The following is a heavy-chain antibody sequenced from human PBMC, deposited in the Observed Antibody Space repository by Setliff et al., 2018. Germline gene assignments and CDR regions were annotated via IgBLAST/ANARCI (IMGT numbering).Heavy chain of an antibody. CDR3: ARSMIQRNYYCGLDV. CDR2: IYSNENT. Sequence: PSETLSLTCSVSGGSISSYFWNWVRQPAGKGLERIGRIYSNENTNYNPSLKSRVTMSIDTSKNQLSLKLSSVTAADTAVYYCARSMIQRNYYCGLDVWGQGTTVTVSS. D-gene: IGHD3-16*01. CDR1: GGSISSYF. J-gene: IGHJ6*02. V-gene: IGHV4-4*07.